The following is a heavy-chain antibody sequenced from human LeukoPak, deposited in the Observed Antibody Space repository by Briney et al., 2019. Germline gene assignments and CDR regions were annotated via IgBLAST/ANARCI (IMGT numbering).Heavy chain of an antibody. Sequence: SETLSLTCTVSGGSISSSSYYWGWIRQPPGKGLEWIGSIYYSGSTYYNPSLKSRVTISVDTSKNQFSLKLSSVTAADTAVYYCGTSEYYDSSGYYYGNYWGQGTLVTVSS. D-gene: IGHD3-22*01. J-gene: IGHJ4*02. CDR1: GGSISSSSYY. CDR3: GTSEYYDSSGYYYGNY. V-gene: IGHV4-39*01. CDR2: IYYSGST.